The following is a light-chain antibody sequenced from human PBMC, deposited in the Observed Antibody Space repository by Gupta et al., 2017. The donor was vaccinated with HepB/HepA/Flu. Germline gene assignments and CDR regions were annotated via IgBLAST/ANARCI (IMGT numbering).Light chain of an antibody. CDR2: ENN. Sequence: QSVLTQSPSVSAAPGQKVTFSCSGSSSSFRNAFVSGYQQLPRKAPKLLIYENNERPSGIPNRFSGSKSGTSATLDITGLQTGDEADYYCETEDSSLAVYVFGPGTKVTVL. J-gene: IGLJ1*01. CDR1: SSSFRNAF. V-gene: IGLV1-51*01. CDR3: ETEDSSLAVYV.